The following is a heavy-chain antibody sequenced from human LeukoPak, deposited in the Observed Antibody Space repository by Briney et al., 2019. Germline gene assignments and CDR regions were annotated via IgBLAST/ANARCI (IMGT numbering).Heavy chain of an antibody. CDR3: ATAHAHYCGGDCYSNSYYYYYMDV. CDR1: GYTLTELS. J-gene: IGHJ6*03. Sequence: ASVKVSCKVSGYTLTELSMHWVRQAPGKGLEWMGGFDREDGETIYAQKFQGRVTMTEDTSTDTAYMELSSLRSEDTAVYYCATAHAHYCGGDCYSNSYYYYYMDVWGKGTTVTVSS. V-gene: IGHV1-24*01. CDR2: FDREDGET. D-gene: IGHD2-21*02.